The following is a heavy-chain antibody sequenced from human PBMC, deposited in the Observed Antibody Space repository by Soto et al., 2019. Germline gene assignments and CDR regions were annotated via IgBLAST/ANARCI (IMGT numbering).Heavy chain of an antibody. D-gene: IGHD5-18*01. J-gene: IGHJ4*02. CDR2: ISGSDGGA. Sequence: EVHLLESGGGLVQPGGSLRLSCAASELSSSNHAMTWVRQAPGKGLEWVSGISGSDGGAYYADSVKGRFTISRDNSRSTLYLQMNNLRFEDTAVYYCASGGLHGYTNGGLSYFHSWAQGTLVTVSS. CDR3: ASGGLHGYTNGGLSYFHS. CDR1: ELSSSNHA. V-gene: IGHV3-23*01.